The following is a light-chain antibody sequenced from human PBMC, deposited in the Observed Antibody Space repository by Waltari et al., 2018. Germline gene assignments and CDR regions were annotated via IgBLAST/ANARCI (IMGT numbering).Light chain of an antibody. CDR2: DAS. V-gene: IGKV3-11*01. CDR1: QSVGTY. Sequence: EIVLTHPPAPLSLSPGETATLSCRASQSVGTYLAWYQQRPGQAPSLLIYDASNRATGIPARFRGSGSGTDFTLTISSLEPEDFAVYYCQQRSNWTPHTFGQGARLEIK. J-gene: IGKJ2*01. CDR3: QQRSNWTPHT.